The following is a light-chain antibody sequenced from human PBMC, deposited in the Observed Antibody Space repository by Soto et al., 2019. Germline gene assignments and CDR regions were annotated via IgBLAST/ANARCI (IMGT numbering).Light chain of an antibody. Sequence: EIVLTQSPATLSLSPGERATLSCRASQSVSTYLAWYQQKPGQAPRLLISDASNRATGIPARFSGSGSGTDFTLSISSLEPEDLAVYYCQQRSNWSITFGQGTRLEIK. V-gene: IGKV3-11*01. CDR3: QQRSNWSIT. CDR1: QSVSTY. CDR2: DAS. J-gene: IGKJ5*01.